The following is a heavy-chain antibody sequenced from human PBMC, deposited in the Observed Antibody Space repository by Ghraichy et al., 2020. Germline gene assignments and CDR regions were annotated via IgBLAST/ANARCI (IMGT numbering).Heavy chain of an antibody. J-gene: IGHJ6*03. CDR3: ARLCSSTSYYCYMDV. V-gene: IGHV1-69*13. CDR2: IIPIFGTA. D-gene: IGHD2-2*01. Sequence: SVKVSCKASGGTFSSYAISWVRQAPGQGLEWMGGIIPIFGTANYAQKFQGRVTITADESTSTAYMELSSLRSEDTAVYYCARLCSSTSYYCYMDVWGKGTTVTVSS. CDR1: GGTFSSYA.